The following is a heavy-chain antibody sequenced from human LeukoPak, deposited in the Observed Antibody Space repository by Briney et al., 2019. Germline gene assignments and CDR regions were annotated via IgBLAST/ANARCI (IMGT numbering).Heavy chain of an antibody. V-gene: IGHV3-23*01. CDR3: AKPYYYGSGSYPFDY. D-gene: IGHD3-10*01. CDR1: GFNFSSYG. J-gene: IGHJ4*02. Sequence: GFLRLSCAASGFNFSSYGLSWGRQGPGEGLEWVSAISGSGGSTYYADSVKGRFTISRDNSKNTLYLQMNSLRAEDTAVYYCAKPYYYGSGSYPFDYWGQGTLVTVSS. CDR2: ISGSGGST.